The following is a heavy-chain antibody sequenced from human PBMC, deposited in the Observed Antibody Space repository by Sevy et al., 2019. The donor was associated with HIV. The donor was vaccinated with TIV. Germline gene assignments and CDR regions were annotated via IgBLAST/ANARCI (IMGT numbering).Heavy chain of an antibody. D-gene: IGHD6-19*01. CDR2: IYSNGNS. V-gene: IGHV4-4*07. J-gene: IGHJ5*02. CDR3: AREGGASSAWFENWFGP. Sequence: SETLSLTCTVSGGSITSYSWSCIRQPAGKGLEWLGRIYSNGNSNYNPSLKSRVTMSVDTSKNQFSLKLTSVNAADTAVYFCAREGGASSAWFENWFGPWGQGTLVTVSS. CDR1: GGSITSYS.